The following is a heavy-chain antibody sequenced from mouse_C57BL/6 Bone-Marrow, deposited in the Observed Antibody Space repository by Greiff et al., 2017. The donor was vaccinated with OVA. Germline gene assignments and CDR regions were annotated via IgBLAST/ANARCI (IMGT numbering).Heavy chain of an antibody. CDR1: GFSLSTFGMG. CDR3: ARILYCSPAWFAY. D-gene: IGHD1-1*01. V-gene: IGHV8-8*01. Sequence: QVTLKVCGPGILQPSQTLSLTCSFSGFSLSTFGMGVGWIRQPSGKGLEWLVNIWWDDAKYYNPALKSRLTISKDTSKNQVFLKIADVDTADTATSYGARILYCSPAWFAYWGQGTLVTVSA. CDR2: IWWDDAK. J-gene: IGHJ3*01.